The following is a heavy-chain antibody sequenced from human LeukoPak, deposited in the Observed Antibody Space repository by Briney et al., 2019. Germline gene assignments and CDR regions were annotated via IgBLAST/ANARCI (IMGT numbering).Heavy chain of an antibody. J-gene: IGHJ4*02. Sequence: GGSLRLSCAASGLTLSSYWMSWVRQAPGKGLEWVANIKQDGSEKNYVDSVKGRFTISRDNAKNSLYLQMNSLRAEDTAVYYCASSYMVRGVFDYWGQGTLVTVSS. V-gene: IGHV3-7*02. CDR1: GLTLSSYW. CDR2: IKQDGSEK. CDR3: ASSYMVRGVFDY. D-gene: IGHD3-10*01.